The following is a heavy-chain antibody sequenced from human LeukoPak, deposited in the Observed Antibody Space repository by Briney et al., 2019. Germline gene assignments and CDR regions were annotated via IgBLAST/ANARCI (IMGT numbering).Heavy chain of an antibody. Sequence: ASVKVSCKASGYTFTGYYMHWVRQAPGQGLEWMGWINPNSGGTNYAQKFQGRVTMTRDTSISTAYMELSRLRSDDTAVYYCARDPSQYCSTTSCYGPFDYWGQGTLVTVSS. D-gene: IGHD2-2*01. V-gene: IGHV1-2*02. CDR3: ARDPSQYCSTTSCYGPFDY. J-gene: IGHJ4*02. CDR1: GYTFTGYY. CDR2: INPNSGGT.